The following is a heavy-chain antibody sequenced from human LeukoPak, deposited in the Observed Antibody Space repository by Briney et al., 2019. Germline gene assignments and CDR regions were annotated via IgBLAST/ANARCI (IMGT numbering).Heavy chain of an antibody. Sequence: SETLSLTCAVYGGSFSGYYWSWVRQPPGKGLEWIGEINHSGSTNYNPSLKGRVTISVDTSKNQFSLKLSSVTAADTAVYYCARGGGGDGYNTVKAYFDYWGQGTLVTVSS. CDR1: GGSFSGYY. CDR2: INHSGST. V-gene: IGHV4-34*01. D-gene: IGHD5-24*01. J-gene: IGHJ4*02. CDR3: ARGGGGDGYNTVKAYFDY.